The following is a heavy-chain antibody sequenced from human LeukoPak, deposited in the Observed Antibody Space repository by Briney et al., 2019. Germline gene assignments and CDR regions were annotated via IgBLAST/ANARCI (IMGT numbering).Heavy chain of an antibody. Sequence: ASVKVSCKTSGYSFTAFYIHWVRQAPGQGLEWMGWISAYNGNTNYAQKLQGRVTMTTDTSTSTAYMELRSLRSDDTAAYYCARLTGYQRSPFDPWGQGTLVTVSS. D-gene: IGHD3-9*01. CDR3: ARLTGYQRSPFDP. CDR2: ISAYNGNT. J-gene: IGHJ5*02. CDR1: GYSFTAFY. V-gene: IGHV1-18*04.